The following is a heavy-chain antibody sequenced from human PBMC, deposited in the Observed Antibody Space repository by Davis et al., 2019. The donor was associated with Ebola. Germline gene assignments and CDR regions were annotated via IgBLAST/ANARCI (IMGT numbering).Heavy chain of an antibody. CDR3: ARHVITGYCFDY. CDR1: GGSFRGYF. CDR2: ISQSGVT. V-gene: IGHV4-34*01. Sequence: MPSETLSLTCAIYGGSFRGYFWSWMRQSPGKGMEWLGQISQSGVTTYNPSLKSRVTISVDTSKNQLSLKLSSVTAADTAVYYCARHVITGYCFDYWGQGTLVTVSS. D-gene: IGHD1-14*01. J-gene: IGHJ4*02.